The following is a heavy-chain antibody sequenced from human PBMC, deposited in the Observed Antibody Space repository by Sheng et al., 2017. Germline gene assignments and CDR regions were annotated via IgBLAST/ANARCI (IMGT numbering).Heavy chain of an antibody. V-gene: IGHV4-4*07. CDR2: SIPVGAP. CDR1: VAPSVVTT. J-gene: IGHJ4*02. D-gene: IGHD6-13*01. CDR3: ARDPFIAAAVFDY. Sequence: QVQLQESGPGLVKAFRRPCPSPALSLVAPSVVTTGAGSGSPPGRDWSGLGVSIPVGAPTTTPPSKSRVTMSVDTSKNQFSLKLSSVTAADTAVYYCARDPFIAAAVFDYWGQGTLVTVSS.